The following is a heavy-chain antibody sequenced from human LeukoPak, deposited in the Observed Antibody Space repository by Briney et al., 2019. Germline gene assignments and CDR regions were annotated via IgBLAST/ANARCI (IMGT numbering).Heavy chain of an antibody. CDR3: ARAYCTNGVCYPFFDY. V-gene: IGHV3-74*01. J-gene: IGHJ4*02. CDR1: GFTFSSYW. CDR2: INSDGSST. Sequence: TGGSLRLSCAASGFTFSSYWMHWVRHAPGKGLVWVSRINSDGSSTSYADSVKGRFTISRDNAKDTLYLQMNSLRAEDTAVYYCARAYCTNGVCYPFFDYWGQGTLVTVSS. D-gene: IGHD2-8*01.